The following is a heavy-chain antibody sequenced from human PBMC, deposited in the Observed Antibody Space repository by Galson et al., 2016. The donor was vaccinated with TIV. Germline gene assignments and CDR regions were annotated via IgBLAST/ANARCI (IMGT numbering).Heavy chain of an antibody. CDR1: GYRFTNHW. Sequence: QSGAEVKKPWESLKISCKASGYRFTNHWIGWVRQMPRKGLEWMGVIYPGDSDTRYSPSFQGQVTISADKSSSTAHLQWSSLKASDTAMYYCARLEGYDDSASDYWGQGTLVTVSS. CDR3: ARLEGYDDSASDY. J-gene: IGHJ4*02. CDR2: IYPGDSDT. D-gene: IGHD3-22*01. V-gene: IGHV5-51*01.